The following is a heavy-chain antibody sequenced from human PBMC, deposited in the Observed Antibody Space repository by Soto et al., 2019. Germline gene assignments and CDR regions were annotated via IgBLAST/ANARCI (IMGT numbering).Heavy chain of an antibody. D-gene: IGHD3-22*01. V-gene: IGHV4-4*02. CDR2: IYHSGST. CDR3: ESSGYYPGDY. CDR1: GGSINSRYW. J-gene: IGHJ4*02. Sequence: PSETLSLTCAVSGGSINSRYWWSWVRQSPGKGLEWIGEIYHSGSTNYNPSLKSRVTISVDTSKNQFSLKLSSVTAADTAVYYYESSGYYPGDYWGQGTLVTVSS.